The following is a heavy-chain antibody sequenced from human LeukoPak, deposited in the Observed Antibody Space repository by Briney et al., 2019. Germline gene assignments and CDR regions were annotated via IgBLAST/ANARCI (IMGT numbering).Heavy chain of an antibody. V-gene: IGHV1-2*02. D-gene: IGHD6-19*01. CDR3: ARDPGVSVAAYYFDY. CDR1: GYTFTGYY. Sequence: ASVKVSCKASGYTFTGYYMHWVRQAPGQGLEWMGWINPNSGGTNYAQKFQGRVTMTRDTSISTAYMELSRLRSDDTAVYYCARDPGVSVAAYYFDYWGQGTLVTVSS. J-gene: IGHJ4*02. CDR2: INPNSGGT.